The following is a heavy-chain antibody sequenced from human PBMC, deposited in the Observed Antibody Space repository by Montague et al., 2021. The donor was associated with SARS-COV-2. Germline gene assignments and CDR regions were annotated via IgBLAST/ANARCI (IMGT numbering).Heavy chain of an antibody. CDR1: NGSIISPGYY. CDR3: ARFTAVTSSLDF. J-gene: IGHJ4*02. CDR2: DYTSGTT. Sequence: TLSLTCTVTNGSIISPGYYCSWIRQPARKGLDWIGRDYTSGTTNYNRSLKSRVIISVDTSKNQFSLKLTSVTAADTAVYYCARFTAVTSSLDFWGQGTTVPVSS. V-gene: IGHV4-61*02. D-gene: IGHD4-17*01.